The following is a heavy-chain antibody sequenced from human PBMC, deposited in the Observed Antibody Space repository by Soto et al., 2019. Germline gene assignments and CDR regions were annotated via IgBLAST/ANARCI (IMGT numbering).Heavy chain of an antibody. CDR1: GFAFSTSW. CDR2: TNGDGSTL. D-gene: IGHD3-16*01. J-gene: IGHJ4*02. CDR3: ARDTAYATFDS. Sequence: GSLRLSCAASGFAFSTSWINWVRQAPGKGLEWVANTNGDGSTLSYMDSVRGRFTVSRDNAKNSLYLQMDGLRAEDTAVYFCARDTAYATFDSWGPGTLVTVSS. V-gene: IGHV3-7*05.